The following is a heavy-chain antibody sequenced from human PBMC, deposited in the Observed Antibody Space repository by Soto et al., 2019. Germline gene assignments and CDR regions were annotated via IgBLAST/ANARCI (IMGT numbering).Heavy chain of an antibody. V-gene: IGHV4-59*08. Sequence: KPSETLSLTCTVSGGSISSYYWSWIRQPPGKGLEWIGYIYYSGSTNYNPSLKSRVTISVDTSKNQFSLKLSSVTAADTAVYYCARGDYYDSSGYIPHFDYWGQGTLVTVSS. D-gene: IGHD3-22*01. CDR2: IYYSGST. CDR1: GGSISSYY. J-gene: IGHJ4*02. CDR3: ARGDYYDSSGYIPHFDY.